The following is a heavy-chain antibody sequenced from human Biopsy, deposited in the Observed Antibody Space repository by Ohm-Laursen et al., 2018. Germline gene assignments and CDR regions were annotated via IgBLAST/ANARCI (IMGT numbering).Heavy chain of an antibody. CDR3: TRLAYYYYYGMDV. J-gene: IGHJ6*02. CDR2: ITGSSSTI. Sequence: SLRLSCTASGFTFNSHEMNWVRQAPGKGLEWISYITGSSSTIYYADSVKGRFTISRDNAKNSLHLQMNSLRAEDTAVYYCTRLAYYYYYGMDVWGQGTTVTVSS. CDR1: GFTFNSHE. D-gene: IGHD2-21*01. V-gene: IGHV3-48*03.